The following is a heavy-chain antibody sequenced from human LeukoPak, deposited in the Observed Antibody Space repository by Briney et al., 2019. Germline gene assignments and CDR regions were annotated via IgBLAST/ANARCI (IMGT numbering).Heavy chain of an antibody. CDR1: GYTFTSYG. CDR3: ARTDTTVVTRPFDY. Sequence: ASVKVSCKASGYTFTSYGISWVRQAPGQGLEWMGWVSAYNGNTNYAQKLQGRVTMTTDTSTSTAYMELRSLRSDDTAVYYCARTDTTVVTRPFDYWGQGTLVTVSS. D-gene: IGHD4-23*01. V-gene: IGHV1-18*01. CDR2: VSAYNGNT. J-gene: IGHJ4*02.